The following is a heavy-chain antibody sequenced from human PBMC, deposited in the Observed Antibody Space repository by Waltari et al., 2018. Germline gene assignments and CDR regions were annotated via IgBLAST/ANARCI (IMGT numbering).Heavy chain of an antibody. Sequence: QVQLVQSGAEVKKPGSSVKVSCKASGGSFSTYAIPWVRRGPGQGLEWMVGIIPMFETANYAQKFQERVTITTDGSMTTAYRELSSLTSEDTAVYYCARGGLYGQQLLESAFEIWGQGTKVTVAS. D-gene: IGHD6-13*01. V-gene: IGHV1-69*05. J-gene: IGHJ3*02. CDR2: IIPMFETA. CDR3: ARGGLYGQQLLESAFEI. CDR1: GGSFSTYA.